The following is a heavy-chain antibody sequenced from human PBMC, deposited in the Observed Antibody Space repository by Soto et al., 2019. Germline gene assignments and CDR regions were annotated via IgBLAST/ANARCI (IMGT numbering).Heavy chain of an antibody. CDR3: AKGLVYYDY. CDR1: GFGFSSSA. CDR2: ISDGGGST. J-gene: IGHJ4*02. V-gene: IGHV3-23*01. Sequence: GGSLRLSCSASGFGFSSSAMTWVRQALGKGLEWVSSISDGGGSTYYADSGKGRFTISRDNSKNTLYLQMSSLRAEDTAEYFCAKGLVYYDYWGQGTLVTVSS. D-gene: IGHD3-22*01.